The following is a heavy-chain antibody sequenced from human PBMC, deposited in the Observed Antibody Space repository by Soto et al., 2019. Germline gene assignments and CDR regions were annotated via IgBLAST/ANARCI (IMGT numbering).Heavy chain of an antibody. D-gene: IGHD3-3*01. CDR1: GGSISSGGYY. J-gene: IGHJ6*02. Sequence: SETLSLTCTVSGGSISSGGYYWSWIRQHPGKGLERIGYIYYSGSTYYNPSLKSRVTISVDTSKNQFSLKLSSVTAADTAVYYCARTTYDFWSGYPYGVDVWGQGTTVTVS. V-gene: IGHV4-31*03. CDR3: ARTTYDFWSGYPYGVDV. CDR2: IYYSGST.